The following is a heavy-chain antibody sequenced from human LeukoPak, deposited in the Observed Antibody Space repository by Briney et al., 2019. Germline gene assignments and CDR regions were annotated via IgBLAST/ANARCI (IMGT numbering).Heavy chain of an antibody. CDR3: AEDLTDGSYYYYYGMDV. CDR1: GFTFSSYG. J-gene: IGHJ6*02. CDR2: ISYDGSNK. D-gene: IGHD1-26*01. V-gene: IGHV3-30*18. Sequence: GGSLRLSCAASGFTFSSYGMHWVRQAPGKGLEWVAVISYDGSNKYYADSVKGRFTISRDNSKNTLYLQMNSLGAEDTAVYYCAEDLTDGSYYYYYGMDVWGQGTTVTVSS.